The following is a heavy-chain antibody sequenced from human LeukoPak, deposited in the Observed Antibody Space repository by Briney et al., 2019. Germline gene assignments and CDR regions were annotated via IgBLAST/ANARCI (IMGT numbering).Heavy chain of an antibody. CDR3: ARGSRVVTAIDY. V-gene: IGHV3-21*01. Sequence: GGSLRLSCAASGFTFSSYSMNWVRQAPGKGLEWVSSISSSSSYIYYADSVKGRFTISRDNSKNTLYLQMNGLRAEDTAVYYCARGSRVVTAIDYWGQGTLVTVSS. D-gene: IGHD2-21*02. CDR1: GFTFSSYS. J-gene: IGHJ4*02. CDR2: ISSSSSYI.